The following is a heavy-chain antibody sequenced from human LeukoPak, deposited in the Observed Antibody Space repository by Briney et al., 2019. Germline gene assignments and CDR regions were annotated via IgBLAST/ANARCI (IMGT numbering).Heavy chain of an antibody. CDR1: GGSISSGDYS. J-gene: IGHJ5*02. CDR3: ARETSGYGSGYANWFDP. CDR2: IYSSGSA. Sequence: SQTLSLTCAVSGGSISSGDYSWSWIRQPPGKGLEWIGYIYSSGSAYYNPSLKSRVSISVDTSKNQFSLKLSSVTAADTAVYYCARETSGYGSGYANWFDPWGQGTLVTVSS. V-gene: IGHV4-30-2*01. D-gene: IGHD3-10*01.